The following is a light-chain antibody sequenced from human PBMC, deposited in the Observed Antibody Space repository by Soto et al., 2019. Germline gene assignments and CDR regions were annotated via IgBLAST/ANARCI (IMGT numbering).Light chain of an antibody. V-gene: IGLV2-11*01. CDR3: CSYAGSYTWV. CDR2: DVS. J-gene: IGLJ3*02. Sequence: QSALTQPRSVSGSPGQSVTISCTGTSSDVGGYNYVSWYQQHPGKAPKLMIYDVSKRPSGVPDRFSGSKSGNTASLTISGLQYADEADYHCCSYAGSYTWVFGGGTKLTVL. CDR1: SSDVGGYNY.